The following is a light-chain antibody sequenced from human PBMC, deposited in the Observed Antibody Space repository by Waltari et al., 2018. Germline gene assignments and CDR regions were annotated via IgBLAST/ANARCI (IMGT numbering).Light chain of an antibody. Sequence: CRASQSVGRTLAWYQQRPGQAPRLLMYGASIRAADIPDRFAGSGSGTDFSLTINRLEPEDFAVYYCQHYLRLPVSFGQGTKVEIK. CDR3: QHYLRLPVS. CDR2: GAS. CDR1: QSVGRT. J-gene: IGKJ1*01. V-gene: IGKV3-20*01.